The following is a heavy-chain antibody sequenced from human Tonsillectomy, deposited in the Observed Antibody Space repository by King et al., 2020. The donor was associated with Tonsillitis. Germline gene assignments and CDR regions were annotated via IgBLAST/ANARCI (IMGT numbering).Heavy chain of an antibody. CDR1: GGSISSYY. J-gene: IGHJ5*02. CDR2: IYYSGST. CDR3: ARLPRGGYPNWFDP. D-gene: IGHD3-22*01. V-gene: IGHV4-59*01. Sequence: VQLQESGPGLVKPSETLSLTCTVSGGSISSYYWSWIRQPPGKGLEWVGYIYYSGSTNYNPSLKRRVTILVDTSKNQFSLKLSSVTAADTAVCYCARLPRGGYPNWFDPWGQGTLVIVSS.